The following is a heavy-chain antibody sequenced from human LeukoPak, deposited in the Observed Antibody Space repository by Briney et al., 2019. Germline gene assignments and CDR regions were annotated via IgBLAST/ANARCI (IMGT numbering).Heavy chain of an antibody. J-gene: IGHJ4*02. V-gene: IGHV4-39*07. CDR2: IYYGGST. CDR1: GGSISSSSYY. D-gene: IGHD3-22*01. CDR3: ARVTGYIVEDYFDY. Sequence: SETLSLTCTVSGGSISSSSYYWGWIRQPPGKGLEWIGSIYYGGSTYYNPSLKSRVTISVDTSKNQFSLRLSSVTAADTAVYYCARVTGYIVEDYFDYWGQGTLVTVSS.